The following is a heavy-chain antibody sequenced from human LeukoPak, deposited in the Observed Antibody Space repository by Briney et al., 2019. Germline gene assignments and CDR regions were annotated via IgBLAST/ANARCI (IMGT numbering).Heavy chain of an antibody. CDR2: INAGNGNT. CDR3: ARGGGSYDFDY. V-gene: IGHV1-3*01. J-gene: IGHJ4*02. D-gene: IGHD1-26*01. CDR1: GYTFTTYA. Sequence: GASVKVSCKASGYTFTTYAMHWMRQAPGQRLEWMGWINAGNGNTKYSQKLQGRVTITRDTSASTAYMELSSLRSEDTAVYYCARGGGSYDFDYWGQGILVTVSS.